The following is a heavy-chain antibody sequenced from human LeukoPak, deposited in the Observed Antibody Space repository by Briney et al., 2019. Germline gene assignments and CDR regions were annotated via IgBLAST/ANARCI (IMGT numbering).Heavy chain of an antibody. CDR2: ITGSGGYT. D-gene: IGHD3-9*01. CDR1: GFTLNNYA. J-gene: IGHJ4*01. CDR3: AKWGAYDVLTGYYVSDY. Sequence: GEPLRLYCAASGFTLNNYAMSWVRQAPGTGLEWVSAITGSGGYTYYADSLKGLFTISRDDSNNTQYLQMNSLRAEDTAVDYCAKWGAYDVLTGYYVSDYWGQATLVTVSS. V-gene: IGHV3-23*01.